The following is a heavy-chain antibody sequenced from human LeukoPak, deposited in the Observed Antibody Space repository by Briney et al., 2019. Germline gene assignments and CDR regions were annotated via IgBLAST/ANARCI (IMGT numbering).Heavy chain of an antibody. J-gene: IGHJ4*02. Sequence: GGSLRLSCAASGFTFSSYAMHWVRQAPGKGLEWVAVISYDGSNKYYADSVKGRFTISRDNSKNTLYLQMNSLRAEDTAVYYCTRLSGDNWNYGGNFDSWGQGTLVTVSS. CDR3: TRLSGDNWNYGGNFDS. CDR2: ISYDGSNK. V-gene: IGHV3-30*04. D-gene: IGHD1-7*01. CDR1: GFTFSSYA.